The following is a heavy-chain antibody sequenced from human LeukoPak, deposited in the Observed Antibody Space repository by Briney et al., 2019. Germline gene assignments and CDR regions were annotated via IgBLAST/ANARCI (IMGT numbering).Heavy chain of an antibody. J-gene: IGHJ6*02. Sequence: GESLKISCKGSGYSFTSNWIGWVRQMPGKGLEWLGIIYPGDSETIYGPSFQGQVTISADKSISTAYLQWSSLKTSDTAIYYCARSPYSNYNDSGLDVWGQGTTVTVSS. CDR3: ARSPYSNYNDSGLDV. D-gene: IGHD4-11*01. CDR1: GYSFTSNW. CDR2: IYPGDSET. V-gene: IGHV5-51*01.